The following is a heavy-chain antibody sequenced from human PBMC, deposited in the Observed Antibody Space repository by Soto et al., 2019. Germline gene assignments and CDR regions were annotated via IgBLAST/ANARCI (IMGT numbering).Heavy chain of an antibody. J-gene: IGHJ4*02. CDR2: VSYSGTT. V-gene: IGHV4-61*01. D-gene: IGHD4-17*01. CDR3: ARGATVTHSDY. Sequence: SGTLSLTCTVSGVSVNSGSFYWTWIRQPPGKGLEWIGFVSYSGTTKYNASLKSRVTISVDTSRSQISLKVSSVTAADTAVYYCARGATVTHSDYWGQGTLVTVSS. CDR1: GVSVNSGSFY.